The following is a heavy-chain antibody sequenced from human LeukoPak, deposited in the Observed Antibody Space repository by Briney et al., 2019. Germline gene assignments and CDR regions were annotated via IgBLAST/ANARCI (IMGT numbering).Heavy chain of an antibody. CDR1: GFTFSSYG. Sequence: PGRSLRLSCAASGFTFSSYGMHWVRQAPGKGLEWVAVISYDGSNKYYADSVKGRFTISRDNSTNTLYLQMNSLRAEDTAVYYCARDGSEVYYFDYWGQGTLVTVSS. J-gene: IGHJ4*02. V-gene: IGHV3-30*03. D-gene: IGHD3-10*01. CDR3: ARDGSEVYYFDY. CDR2: ISYDGSNK.